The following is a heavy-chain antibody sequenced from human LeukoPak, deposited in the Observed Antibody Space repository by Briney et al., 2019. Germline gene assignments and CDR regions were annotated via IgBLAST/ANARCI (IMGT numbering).Heavy chain of an antibody. V-gene: IGHV3-30-3*01. CDR1: GFTFSSYA. CDR2: ISYDGSNK. CDR3: AREGITMVRGVIYFDY. J-gene: IGHJ4*02. D-gene: IGHD3-10*01. Sequence: PGGSLRLSCAASGFTFSSYAMHWVRQAPGKGLEWVAVISYDGSNKYYADSVKGRFTISRDNSKNTLYLQMNSLRAEDTAVYYCAREGITMVRGVIYFDYWGQGTLVTVSS.